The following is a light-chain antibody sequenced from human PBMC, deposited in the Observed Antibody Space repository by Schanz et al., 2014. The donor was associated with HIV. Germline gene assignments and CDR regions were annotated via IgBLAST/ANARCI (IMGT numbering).Light chain of an antibody. CDR1: SSNFGAGSD. CDR3: QSYDNNLSGWV. Sequence: QSVLTQPPSVSGAPGQTVTISCTGSSSNFGAGSDVHWYRHLPGTAPELLIYGNTNRPSGVPDRFSGSRSGTSASLAITGLQAADEADYYCQSYDNNLSGWVFGEGTKLTVL. J-gene: IGLJ3*02. V-gene: IGLV1-40*01. CDR2: GNT.